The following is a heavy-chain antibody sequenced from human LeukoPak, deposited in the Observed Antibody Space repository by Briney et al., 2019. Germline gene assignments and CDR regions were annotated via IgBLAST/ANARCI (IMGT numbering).Heavy chain of an antibody. CDR2: INHSGST. D-gene: IGHD5-18*01. Sequence: PSETLSLTCAVYGGSFSGYYWSWIRQPPGKGLEWIGEINHSGSTNYNPSLKSRVTISVDTSKNQFSLKLSSVTAADTAVYYCARGRRGYSYGGTDYRGQGTLVTVSS. CDR1: GGSFSGYY. J-gene: IGHJ4*02. CDR3: ARGRRGYSYGGTDY. V-gene: IGHV4-34*01.